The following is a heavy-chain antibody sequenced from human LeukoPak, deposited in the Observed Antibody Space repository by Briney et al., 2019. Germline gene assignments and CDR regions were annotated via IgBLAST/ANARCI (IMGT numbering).Heavy chain of an antibody. CDR2: INPNSGGP. J-gene: IGHJ5*02. D-gene: IGHD5-18*01. CDR1: GYTFTGYY. CDR3: ARARTAMVTDWFDP. Sequence: ASVKVSCKASGYTFTGYYMHWVRQAPGQGLEWMGWINPNSGGPNYAQKFQGRVTMTRDTSISTAYMELSRLRSDDTAVYYCARARTAMVTDWFDPWGQGTLVTVSS. V-gene: IGHV1-2*02.